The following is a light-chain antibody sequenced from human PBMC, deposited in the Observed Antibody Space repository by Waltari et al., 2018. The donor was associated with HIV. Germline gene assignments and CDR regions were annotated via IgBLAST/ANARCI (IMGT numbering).Light chain of an antibody. Sequence: QSVLTQPPSASGTPGQRVTISCSGSSSNIGSNYVYWYQQLPGTAPKLLIYRNNQRSSGVPDRFSGSKSGTSASLAIRGLRSADDADYYCAAWEDSLSGRVFGGGTKLTVL. CDR2: RNN. CDR3: AAWEDSLSGRV. V-gene: IGLV1-47*01. J-gene: IGLJ3*02. CDR1: SSNIGSNY.